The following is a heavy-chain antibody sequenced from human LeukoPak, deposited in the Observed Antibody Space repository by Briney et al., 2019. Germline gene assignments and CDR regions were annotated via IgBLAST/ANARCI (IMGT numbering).Heavy chain of an antibody. J-gene: IGHJ5*02. CDR3: ARDAGNSGYGCDL. D-gene: IGHD5-12*01. CDR2: LRYTGET. Sequence: QTGGSLRLSCAASGFTFSQYSINWVRQAPGKGLEWVSHLRYTGETFYADSVKGRFTISRDNVRNSLYLQMNSLRAEDTAMYYCARDAGNSGYGCDLWGQGTLVTASS. V-gene: IGHV3-48*01. CDR1: GFTFSQYS.